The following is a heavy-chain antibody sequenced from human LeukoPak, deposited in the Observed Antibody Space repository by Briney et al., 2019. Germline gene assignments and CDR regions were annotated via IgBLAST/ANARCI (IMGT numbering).Heavy chain of an antibody. CDR2: INHSGST. V-gene: IGHV4-34*01. CDR3: ARVSGYDWESCYDY. J-gene: IGHJ4*02. CDR1: GGSFSGYY. Sequence: SETLSLTCAVYGGSFSGYYWSWIRQPPGKGLEWIGEINHSGSTNYNPSLKSRVTIQVDTSKNQFSLKLSSVTAADTAVYYCARVSGYDWESCYDYWGQGTLVTVSS. D-gene: IGHD5-12*01.